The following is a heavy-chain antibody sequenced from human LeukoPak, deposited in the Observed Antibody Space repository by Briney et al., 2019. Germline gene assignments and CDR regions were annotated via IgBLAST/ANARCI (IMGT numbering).Heavy chain of an antibody. V-gene: IGHV1-8*02. CDR3: ARGASRSFDY. J-gene: IGHJ4*02. CDR1: GYTFTTYE. Sequence: ASVKVSCKASGYTFTTYEIHWVRQAPGQGLEWMGWMNPNSGNTAYVQKSQGRVTMTRTTSINTAYMELSGLRSADTAVYYCARGASRSFDYWGQGTLVTVSS. CDR2: MNPNSGNT.